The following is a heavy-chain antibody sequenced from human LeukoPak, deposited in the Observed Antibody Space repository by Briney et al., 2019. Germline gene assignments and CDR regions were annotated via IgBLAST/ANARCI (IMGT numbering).Heavy chain of an antibody. CDR1: GGSISSYD. Sequence: SETLSLTCTVSGGSISSYDWSWVRQPPGKGLEWIGEIYHSGSTNYNPSLKSRVTISVDKSKNQFSLKLSSVTAADTAVYYCAKSKGRALNAESLLGYFDYWGQGTLVTVSS. CDR2: IYHSGST. D-gene: IGHD3-10*01. V-gene: IGHV4-59*12. CDR3: AKSKGRALNAESLLGYFDY. J-gene: IGHJ4*02.